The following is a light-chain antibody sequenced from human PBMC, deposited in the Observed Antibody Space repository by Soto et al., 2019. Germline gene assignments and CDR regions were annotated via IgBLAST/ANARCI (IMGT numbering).Light chain of an antibody. CDR1: SSDVGGYNS. Sequence: QSALTQPASVSGSPGQSITISCTGTSSDVGGYNSVSWYQHHPGKAPKLILYDVGXRPXGVSYRFSGSKSGNTASLTISGXXXXXXXDYFCSSYTSSMTNVFGSGTKLTVL. CDR2: DVG. J-gene: IGLJ1*01. V-gene: IGLV2-14*03. CDR3: SSYTSSMTNV.